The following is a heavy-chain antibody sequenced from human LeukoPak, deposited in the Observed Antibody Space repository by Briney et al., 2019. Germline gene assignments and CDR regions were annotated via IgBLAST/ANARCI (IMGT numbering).Heavy chain of an antibody. D-gene: IGHD5-18*01. CDR3: AKESGYSYGFSRFDY. CDR1: GFTFSSYA. CDR2: ISGSGGST. V-gene: IGHV3-23*01. J-gene: IGHJ4*02. Sequence: GGSPRLSCAASGFTFSSYAMSWVRQAPGKGLEWVSAISGSGGSTYYADSVKGRFTISRDNSKNTLYLQMNSLRAEDTAVYYCAKESGYSYGFSRFDYWGQGTLVTVSS.